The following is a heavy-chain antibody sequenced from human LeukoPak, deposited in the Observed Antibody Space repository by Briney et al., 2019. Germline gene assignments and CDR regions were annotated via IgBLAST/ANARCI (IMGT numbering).Heavy chain of an antibody. CDR1: GFTFSNYA. J-gene: IGHJ3*01. D-gene: IGHD4-17*01. Sequence: GGSLRLSCAGSGFTFSNYALIWVREAPGRGLGWVSAIKGSGSFTKYADSVTGRFTIPRDNSKNMLYLQMSSLTADDTAIYFCARDPNGDYIGAFDFGGQGTMVTVSS. CDR3: ARDPNGDYIGAFDF. CDR2: IKGSGSFT. V-gene: IGHV3-23*01.